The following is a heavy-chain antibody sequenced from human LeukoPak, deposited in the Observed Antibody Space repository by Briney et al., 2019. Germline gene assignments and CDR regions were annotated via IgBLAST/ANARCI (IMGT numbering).Heavy chain of an antibody. CDR3: VRSTVTSQRYSFEY. V-gene: IGHV3-72*01. D-gene: IGHD4-17*01. CDR1: GFTFSDHY. CDR2: IRYKTNRDTT. J-gene: IGHJ4*01. Sequence: PGGSLRLSCAASGFTFSDHYMDWVRRAPGKGLGWVGRIRYKTNRDTTEYAECVKGRVSISRDESQNSQHLQMYSLKTEDTSVYYCVRSTVTSQRYSFEYWGQGCLVTVSS.